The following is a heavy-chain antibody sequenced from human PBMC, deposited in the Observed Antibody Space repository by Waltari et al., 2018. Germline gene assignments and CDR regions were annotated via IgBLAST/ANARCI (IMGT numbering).Heavy chain of an antibody. CDR3: ARAVPYSRGTDV. CDR1: GFTFSSYW. J-gene: IGHJ6*02. Sequence: EVQLVESGGGLVQPGGSLRLYCAAAGFTFSSYWMHWVRQVPGKGLVLFSRINSEGSSKSYAASVKGRCTISRDNDKNTLYLQMNSLRAEDTAVYYCARAVPYSRGTDVWGQGTTVTVSS. V-gene: IGHV3-74*01. CDR2: INSEGSSK. D-gene: IGHD6-13*01.